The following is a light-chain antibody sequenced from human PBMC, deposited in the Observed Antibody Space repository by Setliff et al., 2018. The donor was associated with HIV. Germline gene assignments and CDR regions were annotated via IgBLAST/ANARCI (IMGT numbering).Light chain of an antibody. CDR1: SSDVGGYNY. V-gene: IGLV2-23*02. J-gene: IGLJ1*01. CDR2: EVS. Sequence: QSALTQSASVSGSPGQSITISCTGTSSDVGGYNYVSWYQQHPGKAPKLMIYEVSNRPSGVSNRFSGSKSGNTASLAISGLQADDEADYYCCSYAGSDTFVVFGTGTKVTVL. CDR3: CSYAGSDTFVV.